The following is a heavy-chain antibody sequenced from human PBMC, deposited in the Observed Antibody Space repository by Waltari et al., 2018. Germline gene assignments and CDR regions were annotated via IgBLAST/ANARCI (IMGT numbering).Heavy chain of an antibody. J-gene: IGHJ3*02. CDR1: GFTFRSLW. V-gene: IGHV3-7*01. CDR2: VKQNGSRI. Sequence: EVQLVESGGGLVQPGGYLGLSCAVPGFTFRSLWICWFRRAPGEGLEGVAYVKQNGSRIYFVDSVKGRFTISRDNAKNSLSLQMNSLTTGDTAVYYCAGGGGFLSDIWGQGTLVTVSS. CDR3: AGGGGFLSDI. D-gene: IGHD3-3*01.